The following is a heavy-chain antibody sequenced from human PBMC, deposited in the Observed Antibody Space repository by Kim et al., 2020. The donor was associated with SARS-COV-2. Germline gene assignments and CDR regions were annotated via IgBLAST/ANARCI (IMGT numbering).Heavy chain of an antibody. V-gene: IGHV4-34*01. CDR3: ARGPGPGLPYGMDV. CDR1: GGSFSGYY. CDR2: INHSGST. J-gene: IGHJ6*02. Sequence: ETLSLTCAVYGGSFSGYYWSWIRQPPGKGLEWIGEINHSGSTNYNPSLKSRVTISVDTSKNQFSLKLSSVTAADTAVYYCARGPGPGLPYGMDVWGQGTTVTVSS.